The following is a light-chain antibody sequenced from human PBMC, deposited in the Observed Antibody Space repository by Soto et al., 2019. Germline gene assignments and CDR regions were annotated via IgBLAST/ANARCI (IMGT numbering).Light chain of an antibody. J-gene: IGLJ2*01. CDR2: LNSDGRH. V-gene: IGLV4-69*01. Sequence: QLVLTQSPSASASLGASVKLSCNLSSRQSSYAIAWHQQQPEKGPRYLMKLNSDGRHTKGDGIPDRFSGSSSGTERYLPISSLQSEDEADYYCQTWSTSILVLGGWTNLTVL. CDR1: SRQSSYA. CDR3: QTWSTSILV.